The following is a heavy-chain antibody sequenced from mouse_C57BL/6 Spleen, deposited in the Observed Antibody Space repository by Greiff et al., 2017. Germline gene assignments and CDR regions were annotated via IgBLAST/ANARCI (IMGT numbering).Heavy chain of an antibody. Sequence: QVQLQQPGTELVKPGASVKLSCKASGYSFTSYWMHWVKQRPGQGLEWIGNINPSNGGTNYNEKFKSKATLTVDKSSSTAYMQLSSLTSEDSAVYYCARGGINYYGSSPYWYCDVWGTGTTVTVSS. CDR2: INPSNGGT. CDR1: GYSFTSYW. D-gene: IGHD1-1*01. CDR3: ARGGINYYGSSPYWYCDV. V-gene: IGHV1-53*01. J-gene: IGHJ1*03.